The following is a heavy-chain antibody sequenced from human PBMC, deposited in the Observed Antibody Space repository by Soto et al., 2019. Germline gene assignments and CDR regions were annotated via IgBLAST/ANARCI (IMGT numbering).Heavy chain of an antibody. J-gene: IGHJ4*02. V-gene: IGHV1-69*13. CDR1: GGTFSSYA. CDR3: ASGDRGSFVDY. CDR2: IIPIFGTA. D-gene: IGHD1-26*01. Sequence: ASLKASCKASGGTFSSYAISWVRQAPGQGLEWMGGIIPIFGTANYAQKFQGRVTITADESTSTAYMELSSLRSEDTAVYYCASGDRGSFVDYWGQGTLVTVSS.